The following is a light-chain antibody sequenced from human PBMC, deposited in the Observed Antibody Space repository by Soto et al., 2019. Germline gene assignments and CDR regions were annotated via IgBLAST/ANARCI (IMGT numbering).Light chain of an antibody. CDR3: QQYAGSPST. V-gene: IGKV3-20*01. Sequence: EIVLTRSPGTLFLSPGERATLSCRASQRVSKSYLAWYQQKPGQGPRLLIYDASSRAPGIPDRFSGSASGTDFTPSISLLEPQDFAVYYCQQYAGSPSTFGQGTKVEI. CDR1: QRVSKSY. CDR2: DAS. J-gene: IGKJ1*01.